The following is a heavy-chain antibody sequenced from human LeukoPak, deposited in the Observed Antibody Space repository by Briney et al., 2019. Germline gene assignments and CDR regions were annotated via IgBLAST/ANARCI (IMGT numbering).Heavy chain of an antibody. D-gene: IGHD2-15*01. CDR2: IYYSGGT. J-gene: IGHJ4*02. CDR1: GGSFSGYY. Sequence: SETLSLTCAVYGGSFSGYYWSWIRQPPGKGLEWIGYIYYSGGTNYNPSLKSRVTISVDTSKNQFSLKLRSVTAADTAVYYCARVTGYVIEDNFDYWGQGTLVTVSS. V-gene: IGHV4-59*01. CDR3: ARVTGYVIEDNFDY.